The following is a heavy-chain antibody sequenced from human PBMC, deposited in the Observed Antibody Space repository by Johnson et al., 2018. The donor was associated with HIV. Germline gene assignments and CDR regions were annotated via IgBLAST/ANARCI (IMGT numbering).Heavy chain of an antibody. CDR2: IGTAGDT. D-gene: IGHD1-26*01. CDR3: ARVVAFGWELNDAFDI. V-gene: IGHV3-13*01. J-gene: IGHJ3*02. Sequence: VQLVESGGGLVQPGGSLRLSCAASGFTFSSYDMHWVRQATGKGLEWVSAIGTAGDTYYPGSVKGRFTISRENAKNSLYLQMNSLRAEDTAVYYCARVVAFGWELNDAFDIWGQGTMVTVSS. CDR1: GFTFSSYD.